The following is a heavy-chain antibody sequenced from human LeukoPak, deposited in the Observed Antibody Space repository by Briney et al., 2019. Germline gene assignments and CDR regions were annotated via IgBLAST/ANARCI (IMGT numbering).Heavy chain of an antibody. J-gene: IGHJ4*02. D-gene: IGHD3-22*01. CDR1: GGSVSSGSYY. CDR3: ARGDYYDSSGYYPDGYYFDY. V-gene: IGHV4-61*01. CDR2: IYYSGST. Sequence: SETLSLTCTVSGGSVSSGSYYWSWIRQPPGKGLEWIGYIYYSGSTNYNPSLKGRVTISVDTSKNQFSLKLSSVTAADTAVYYCARGDYYDSSGYYPDGYYFDYWGQGTLVTVSS.